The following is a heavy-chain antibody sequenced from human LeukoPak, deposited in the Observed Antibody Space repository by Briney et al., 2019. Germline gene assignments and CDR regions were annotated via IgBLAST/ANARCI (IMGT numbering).Heavy chain of an antibody. CDR2: INHSGST. D-gene: IGHD6-19*01. Sequence: SETLSLACAVYGGSFSGYYWSWIRHPPGKGLEWIGEINHSGSTNYNPSLKSRVTMSGDTSKNQFSLKLSSVTAADTAVYYCARVRPGSGSYIDYWGQGRLVTVSS. V-gene: IGHV4-34*01. J-gene: IGHJ4*02. CDR1: GGSFSGYY. CDR3: ARVRPGSGSYIDY.